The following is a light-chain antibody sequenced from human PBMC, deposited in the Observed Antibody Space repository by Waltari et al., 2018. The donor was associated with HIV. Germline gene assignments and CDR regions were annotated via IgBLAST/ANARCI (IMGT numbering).Light chain of an antibody. V-gene: IGKV3-15*01. CDR3: QQNIHWPPYT. Sequence: ETVLTQSPVTLSVSPGERVTLSCRASQSVSGNLVWYQQKPGQAPRLLIYAASSRATDIPARFSGSGSGTDYTLTISHLQSEDSAVYYCQQNIHWPPYTFGQGTKLEIK. CDR2: AAS. CDR1: QSVSGN. J-gene: IGKJ2*01.